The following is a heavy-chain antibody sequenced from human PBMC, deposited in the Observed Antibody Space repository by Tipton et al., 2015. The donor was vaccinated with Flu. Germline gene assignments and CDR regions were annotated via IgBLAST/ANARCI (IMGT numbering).Heavy chain of an antibody. CDR3: ARDSAVFPGALHY. CDR2: IYYSGST. J-gene: IGHJ4*02. D-gene: IGHD2-21*01. V-gene: IGHV4-61*08. Sequence: LRLSCTVSGGSISSGGYYWSWIRQPPGKGLEWIGYIYYSGSTNYNPSLKSRVTISVDTSKNQFSLKLSSVTAADTAVYFCARDSAVFPGALHYWGLGKLVTVSS. CDR1: GGSISSGGYY.